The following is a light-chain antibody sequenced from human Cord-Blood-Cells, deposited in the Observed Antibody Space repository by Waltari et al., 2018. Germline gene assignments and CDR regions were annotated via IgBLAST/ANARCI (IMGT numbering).Light chain of an antibody. J-gene: IGKJ4*01. CDR2: DAS. V-gene: IGKV3-11*01. CDR3: QQRSNWPPLT. CDR1: QSVSSN. Sequence: EIVLTQSPATLSLSPGERATLSCRASQSVSSNLAWYQQKPGQAPRLLTYDASNRATGIPARFSGSGSGTDFTLTISSLEPEDFAVYYCQQRSNWPPLTFGGGTKVEIK.